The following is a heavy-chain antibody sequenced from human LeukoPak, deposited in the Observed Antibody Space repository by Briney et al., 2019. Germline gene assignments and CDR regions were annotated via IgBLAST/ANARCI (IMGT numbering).Heavy chain of an antibody. Sequence: GGSLRLSCAASGFTFSSYSMNWVRQAPGKGLEWVAVISYDGTNKYYADSVEGRFTISRDNSKNTLYLQMNSLKAEDTAVYYCAKRDYNDAFDIWGQGTMVTVSS. CDR1: GFTFSSYS. D-gene: IGHD4-11*01. CDR3: AKRDYNDAFDI. V-gene: IGHV3-30*18. J-gene: IGHJ3*02. CDR2: ISYDGTNK.